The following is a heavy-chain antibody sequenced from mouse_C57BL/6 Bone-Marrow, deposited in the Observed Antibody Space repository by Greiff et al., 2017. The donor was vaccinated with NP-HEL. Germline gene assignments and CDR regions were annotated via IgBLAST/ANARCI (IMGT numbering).Heavy chain of an antibody. CDR3: ARGIYYDYDRYFDV. D-gene: IGHD2-4*01. V-gene: IGHV1-26*01. CDR2: INPNNGGT. J-gene: IGHJ1*03. CDR1: GYTFTDYY. Sequence: EVQLPQSGPELVKPGASVKISCKASGYTFTDYYMNWVKQSHGKSLEWIGDINPNNGGTSYNQKFKGKATLTVDKSSSTAYMELRSLTSEDSAVYYCARGIYYDYDRYFDVWGTGTTVTVSS.